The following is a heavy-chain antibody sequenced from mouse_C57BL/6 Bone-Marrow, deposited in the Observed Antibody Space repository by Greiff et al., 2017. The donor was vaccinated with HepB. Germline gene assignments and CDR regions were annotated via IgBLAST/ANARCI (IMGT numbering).Heavy chain of an antibody. Sequence: QVQLQQPGAELVMPGASVKLSCKASGYTFTSYWMHWVKQRPGQGLEWIGEIDPSDSYTNYNQKFKGKSTLTVDKSSSTACMQLSSLTSEDSAVNYCARSPHYYGSSSFDYWGQGTTLTVSS. J-gene: IGHJ2*01. CDR2: IDPSDSYT. D-gene: IGHD1-1*01. CDR3: ARSPHYYGSSSFDY. V-gene: IGHV1-69*01. CDR1: GYTFTSYW.